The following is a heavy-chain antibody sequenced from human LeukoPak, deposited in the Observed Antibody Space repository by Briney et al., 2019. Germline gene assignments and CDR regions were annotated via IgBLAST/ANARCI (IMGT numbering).Heavy chain of an antibody. CDR3: ARDAPDYGGFAY. D-gene: IGHD4-23*01. CDR2: IYYSGST. CDR1: GGSISSYY. Sequence: SETLSLTCTVSGGSISSYYWSWIRQPPGKGLEWIGYIYYSGSTNYNPSLKSRVTISVDTSKNQFSLKLSSVTAADTAVYYCARDAPDYGGFAYWGQGTLVTVSS. V-gene: IGHV4-59*01. J-gene: IGHJ4*02.